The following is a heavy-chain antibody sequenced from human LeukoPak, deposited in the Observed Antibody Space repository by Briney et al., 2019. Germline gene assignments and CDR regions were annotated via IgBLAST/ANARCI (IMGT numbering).Heavy chain of an antibody. V-gene: IGHV3-48*01. Sequence: GGSLRLSCAASGFTFDDYTMHWVRQAPGKGLEWVSYISSSSSSSIYYADSVKGRFTISRDNAKNSLYLQMNSLRAEDTALYYCAKGMYYDSSGYYLDYYFDYWGQGTLVTVSS. CDR2: ISSSSSSSI. D-gene: IGHD3-22*01. J-gene: IGHJ4*02. CDR3: AKGMYYDSSGYYLDYYFDY. CDR1: GFTFDDYT.